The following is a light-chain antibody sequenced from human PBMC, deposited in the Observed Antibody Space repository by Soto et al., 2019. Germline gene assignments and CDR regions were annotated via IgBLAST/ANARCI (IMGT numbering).Light chain of an antibody. CDR2: GAS. CDR3: QQYGSSPL. CDR1: QSVSSSY. V-gene: IGKV3-20*01. Sequence: EIVMTQSPATLSVSPGDRATLSCRASQSVSSSYLAWYQQKPGQAPRLLIYGASSRATGLPDRFSGSGSGTDFTLTISRLEPEDFAVYYCQQYGSSPLFGQGTKVDIK. J-gene: IGKJ1*01.